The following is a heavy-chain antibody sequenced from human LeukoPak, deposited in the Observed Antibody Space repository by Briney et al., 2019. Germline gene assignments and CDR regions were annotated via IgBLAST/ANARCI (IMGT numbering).Heavy chain of an antibody. CDR2: ISYDGSNK. CDR1: GFTFSSYA. D-gene: IGHD3-3*01. V-gene: IGHV3-30-3*01. J-gene: IGHJ4*02. Sequence: GGSLRLSCAASGFTFSSYAMHWVRQAPGKGLEWVAIISYDGSNKYYADSVKGRFTISRDNSKNSLYLQMNSLRAEDTAVYYCAREPPTIFGVVTPPTPYFWGQGTLVTVSS. CDR3: AREPPTIFGVVTPPTPYF.